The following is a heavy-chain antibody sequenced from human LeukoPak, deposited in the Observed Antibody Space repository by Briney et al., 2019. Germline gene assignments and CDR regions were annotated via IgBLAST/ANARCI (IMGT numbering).Heavy chain of an antibody. CDR1: GHTFTGYY. CDR2: INPNNGGT. V-gene: IGHV1-2*02. D-gene: IGHD3-22*01. CDR3: ATSMNGFSSGSYYFDY. J-gene: IGHJ4*02. Sequence: ASVKVSCKASGHTFTGYYMHWVRQAPGQGPEWMGWINPNNGGTNYAQKFQGRVTMTRDTSVSTAYVELRRLRSDDTAIYYCATSMNGFSSGSYYFDYWGQGTLVTVPS.